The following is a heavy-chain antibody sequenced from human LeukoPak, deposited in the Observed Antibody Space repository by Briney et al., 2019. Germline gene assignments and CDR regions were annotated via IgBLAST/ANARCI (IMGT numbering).Heavy chain of an antibody. CDR2: TYYRSKWYK. V-gene: IGHV6-1*01. Sequence: SQTLSLTCAISGDSVSSNSAAWNWIRQSPSRGLEWLGRTYYRSKWYKYYAVSVKSRITINPDTSKNQFSLQLNSVTPEDTAVYYCARVQSRWELVNDAFDIWGQGTMVTVSS. CDR3: ARVQSRWELVNDAFDI. D-gene: IGHD1-26*01. J-gene: IGHJ3*02. CDR1: GDSVSSNSAA.